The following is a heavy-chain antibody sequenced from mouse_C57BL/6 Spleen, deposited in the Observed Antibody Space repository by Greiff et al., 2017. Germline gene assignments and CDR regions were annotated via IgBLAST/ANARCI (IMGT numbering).Heavy chain of an antibody. J-gene: IGHJ2*01. D-gene: IGHD1-1*01. Sequence: EVKLVESGGGLVKPGGSLKLSCAASGFTFSSYTMSWVRQTPEKRLEWVATISGGGGNTYYPDSVKGRFTISRDNAKNTLYLQMSSLRSEDTALYYCARHSGSSLFDYWGQGTTLTVSS. V-gene: IGHV5-9*01. CDR2: ISGGGGNT. CDR1: GFTFSSYT. CDR3: ARHSGSSLFDY.